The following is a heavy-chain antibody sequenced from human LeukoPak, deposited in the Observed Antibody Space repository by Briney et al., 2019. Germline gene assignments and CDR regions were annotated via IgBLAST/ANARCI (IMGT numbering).Heavy chain of an antibody. CDR2: ISCDGSNK. Sequence: GSLRLSCAASGFTFSSYAMHWVRQAPGKGLEWVAVISCDGSNKYYADSVKGRFTISRGNSKNTLYLQMNSLRAEDTAVYYCARDSGWYVPGYWGQGTLVTVSS. CDR1: GFTFSSYA. V-gene: IGHV3-30*04. D-gene: IGHD6-19*01. J-gene: IGHJ4*02. CDR3: ARDSGWYVPGY.